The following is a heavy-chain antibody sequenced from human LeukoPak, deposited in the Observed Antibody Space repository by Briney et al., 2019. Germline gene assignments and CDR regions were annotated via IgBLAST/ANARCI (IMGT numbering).Heavy chain of an antibody. J-gene: IGHJ4*02. CDR3: ARRRGYSYGAGADY. CDR1: GYTFTGYY. CDR2: INPNSGGT. V-gene: IGHV1-2*02. D-gene: IGHD5-18*01. Sequence: ASVKVSCKASGYTFTGYYMHWVRQAPGQGLEWMGWINPNSGGTTYAQKFQGRVTMTRDTSISTAYMELSRLRSDDTAVYYCARRRGYSYGAGADYWGQGTLVTVSS.